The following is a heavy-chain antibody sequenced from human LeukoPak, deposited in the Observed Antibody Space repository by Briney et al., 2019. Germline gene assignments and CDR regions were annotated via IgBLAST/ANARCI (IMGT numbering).Heavy chain of an antibody. J-gene: IGHJ4*02. Sequence: GGSLRLSCVASGFTFSKYSMNWVRQTPGKGLEWVSFISSSSSMIHYADSVKGRFTISRDNAKNSLFLQMHSLRVEDTAMYFCARGENAVGGVWHWGQGTLVTVVS. CDR1: GFTFSKYS. V-gene: IGHV3-48*04. CDR2: ISSSSSMI. D-gene: IGHD3-16*01. CDR3: ARGENAVGGVWH.